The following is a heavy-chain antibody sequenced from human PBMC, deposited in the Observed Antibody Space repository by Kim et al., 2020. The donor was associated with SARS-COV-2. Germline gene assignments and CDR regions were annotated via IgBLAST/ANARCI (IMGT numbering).Heavy chain of an antibody. CDR3: ARAVRQSGDAFAL. D-gene: IGHD3-10*01. Sequence: GGSLRLSCAAAGFALGDSPMSWLRQAPGKGLELVGYIRSNIYGGTTEYAASLKDRLTVPRDDSKNVAFLQMNSLKTEDTAVYYCARAVRQSGDAFALWG. CDR2: IRSNIYGGTT. V-gene: IGHV3-49*03. CDR1: GFALGDSP. J-gene: IGHJ3*01.